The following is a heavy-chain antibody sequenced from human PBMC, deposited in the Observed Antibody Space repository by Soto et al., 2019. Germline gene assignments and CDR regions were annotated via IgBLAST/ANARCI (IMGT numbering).Heavy chain of an antibody. D-gene: IGHD4-17*01. V-gene: IGHV4-28*01. CDR1: GYSISSSNW. J-gene: IGHJ5*02. Sequence: QVQLQESGPGLVKPSDTLSLTCAVSGYSISSSNWWGWIRQPPGKGLEWIGYIYYSGSTYYNPSLKSRVTMSVDTSKNQFSLKLSSVTAVDTAVYYCARTGNDYGDGGWFDPWGQGTLVTVSS. CDR3: ARTGNDYGDGGWFDP. CDR2: IYYSGST.